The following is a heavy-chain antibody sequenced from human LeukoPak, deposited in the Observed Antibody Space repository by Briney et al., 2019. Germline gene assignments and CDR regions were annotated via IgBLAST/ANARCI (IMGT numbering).Heavy chain of an antibody. J-gene: IGHJ4*02. D-gene: IGHD1-7*01. CDR1: GGSISSGGYY. Sequence: PSQTLSLTCTVSGGSISSGGYYWSWIRQHPGKGLEWIGYIYYSGSTYYNPSLKSRVTIAVDRSKNQFSLKLSSVTAADTAVHYCARGRPPQRYNWNYGPFTNWGQGTLVTVSS. CDR2: IYYSGST. V-gene: IGHV4-31*03. CDR3: ARGRPPQRYNWNYGPFTN.